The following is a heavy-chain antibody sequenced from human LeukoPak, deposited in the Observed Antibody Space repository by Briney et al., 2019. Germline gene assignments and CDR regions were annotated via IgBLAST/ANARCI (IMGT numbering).Heavy chain of an antibody. CDR1: GGSFTSYY. V-gene: IGHV4-59*01. D-gene: IGHD2-2*01. Sequence: SETLSLTCIVSGGSFTSYYWSWIRQPPGKGLEWIGYKSYSGSTNYNPSLKGRATISLDTSKNQFSLKLSSVTAADTAVYYCAIQKYCSSTNCYYLDHWGQGTLVTVSS. CDR3: AIQKYCSSTNCYYLDH. CDR2: KSYSGST. J-gene: IGHJ4*02.